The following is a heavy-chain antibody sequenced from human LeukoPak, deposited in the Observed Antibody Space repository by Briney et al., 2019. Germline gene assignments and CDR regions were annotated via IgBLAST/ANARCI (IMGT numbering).Heavy chain of an antibody. Sequence: GGSLRLSCAASGFTFSDYWMHWVRQPPGKGLVWVARVNIHGSGTDYADSVKGRFTISRDNAKNTLYLQMTSLRAEDTAVYYALAGYYHSQMDVWGKGTAVTVSS. CDR1: GFTFSDYW. V-gene: IGHV3-74*01. D-gene: IGHD3-10*01. CDR2: VNIHGSGT. CDR3: LAGYYHSQMDV. J-gene: IGHJ6*04.